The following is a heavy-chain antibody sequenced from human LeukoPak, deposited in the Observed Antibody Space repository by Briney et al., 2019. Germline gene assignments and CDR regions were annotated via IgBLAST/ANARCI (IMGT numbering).Heavy chain of an antibody. V-gene: IGHV4-34*01. D-gene: IGHD6-13*01. CDR2: INHSGST. Sequence: PSETLTLTCAVYGGSFSGYYWSWIRQPPGKGLEWIGEINHSGSTNYNPSLKSRVTISVDTSKNQFSLKLSSVTAADTAVYYCARGASSSWFGCIGWGQGNLVTVSS. CDR1: GGSFSGYY. CDR3: ARGASSSWFGCIG. J-gene: IGHJ4*02.